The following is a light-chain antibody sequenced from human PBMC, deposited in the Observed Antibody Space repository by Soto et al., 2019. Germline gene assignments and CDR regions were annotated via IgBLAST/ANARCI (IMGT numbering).Light chain of an antibody. CDR3: QQYSSSPIT. V-gene: IGKV3D-15*02. J-gene: IGKJ5*01. CDR2: HAS. Sequence: ETVMTQSPATLSVSPGETVTLSCRASQSVNSNLAWYQQKPGQAPRLLIYHASTRATGIPARFSGSGSGTEFTLTISSLDPEDFAVYYCQQYSSSPITFGQGTRLEIK. CDR1: QSVNSN.